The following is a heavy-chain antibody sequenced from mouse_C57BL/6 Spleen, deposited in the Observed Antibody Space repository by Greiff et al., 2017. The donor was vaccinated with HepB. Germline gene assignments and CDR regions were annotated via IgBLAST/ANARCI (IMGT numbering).Heavy chain of an antibody. CDR3: ARALLEGYFDY. CDR1: GFTFSDYY. J-gene: IGHJ2*01. D-gene: IGHD1-1*01. Sequence: DVKLVESEGGLVQPGSSMKLSCTASGFTFSDYYMAWVRQVPEKGLEWVANINYDGSSTYYLDSLKSRFIISRDNAKNILYLQMSSLKSEDTATYYCARALLEGYFDYWGQGTTLTVSS. V-gene: IGHV5-16*01. CDR2: INYDGSST.